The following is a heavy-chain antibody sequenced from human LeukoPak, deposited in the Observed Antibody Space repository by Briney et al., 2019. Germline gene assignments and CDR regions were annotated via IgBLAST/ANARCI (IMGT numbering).Heavy chain of an antibody. D-gene: IGHD3-22*01. CDR2: IYHSGST. V-gene: IGHV4-30-2*01. CDR3: ARGGYYYDSSGYYPDAFDI. J-gene: IGHJ3*02. CDR1: GGSISSGGYS. Sequence: SKTLSLTCAVSGGSISSGGYSWSWIRQPPGKGLEWIGYIYHSGSTYYNPSLKSRVTISVDRSKNQFSLKLSSVTAADTAVYYCARGGYYYDSSGYYPDAFDIWGQGTMVTVSS.